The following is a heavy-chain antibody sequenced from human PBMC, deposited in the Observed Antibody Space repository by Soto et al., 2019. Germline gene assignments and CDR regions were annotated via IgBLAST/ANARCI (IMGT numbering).Heavy chain of an antibody. J-gene: IGHJ6*02. V-gene: IGHV1-69*13. CDR2: IIPILGTA. D-gene: IGHD6-13*01. CDR3: GLGYSSSWYGDDYYGMDV. CDR1: GGTFSSYA. Sequence: ASVKVSCKASGGTFSSYAISWVRQAPGQGLEWMGGIIPILGTANYAQKFQGRVTITADESTSTAYMELSSLRSEDTAVYYCGLGYSSSWYGDDYYGMDVWGQGTTVTVSS.